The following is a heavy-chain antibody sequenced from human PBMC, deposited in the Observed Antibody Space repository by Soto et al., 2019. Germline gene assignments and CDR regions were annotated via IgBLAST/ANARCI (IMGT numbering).Heavy chain of an antibody. V-gene: IGHV4-39*01. CDR3: ARSYQLLHFFDY. CDR2: IYYSGST. Sequence: SETLSLTCTVSGGSTSSSSYYWGWIRQPPGKGLEWIGSIYYSGSTYYNPSLKSRVTISVDTSKNQFSLKLSSVTAADTAVYYCARSYQLLHFFDYWGQGTLVTVSS. CDR1: GGSTSSSSYY. D-gene: IGHD2-2*01. J-gene: IGHJ4*02.